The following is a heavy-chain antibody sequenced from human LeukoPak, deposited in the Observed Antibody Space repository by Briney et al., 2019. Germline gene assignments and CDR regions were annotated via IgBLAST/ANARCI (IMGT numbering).Heavy chain of an antibody. V-gene: IGHV1-2*02. CDR1: GYTFTDYY. CDR2: VNPRSGGT. Sequence: ASVKVSCKASGYTFTDYYIHWVRQAPGQGLEWMGWVNPRSGGTNYAQKFQGRVTMTRDTSISTAYMELSSLSSDDTAVYYCARDIGDYYGSGSYWLLWGQGTLVTVSS. J-gene: IGHJ4*02. CDR3: ARDIGDYYGSGSYWLL. D-gene: IGHD3-10*01.